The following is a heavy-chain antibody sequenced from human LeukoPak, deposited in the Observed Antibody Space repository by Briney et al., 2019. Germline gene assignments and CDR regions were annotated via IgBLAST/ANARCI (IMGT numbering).Heavy chain of an antibody. CDR3: AREDTAILS. CDR1: GGSVSSGSYY. D-gene: IGHD5-18*01. V-gene: IGHV4-61*01. CDR2: IYYSGST. Sequence: PSETLSLTCTVSGGSVSSGSYYWSWIRQPPGKGLEWIGYIYYSGSTNYNPSLKSRVTISVDTSKNQFSLKLSSVTAADTAVYYCAREDTAILSWGQGTRVTVSS. J-gene: IGHJ4*02.